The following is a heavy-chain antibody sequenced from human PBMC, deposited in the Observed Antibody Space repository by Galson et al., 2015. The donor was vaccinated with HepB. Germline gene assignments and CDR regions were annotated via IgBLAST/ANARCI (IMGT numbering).Heavy chain of an antibody. V-gene: IGHV4-61*01. J-gene: IGHJ4*02. Sequence: SETLSLTCTVSGDSVSSGSYYWSWIRQPPGKGLEWIGYIYNSGSTNYNPSLKSRVTTSIDTSKNQLSLKLSSVTAADTAVYYCARGYFSSSWYVYGHWGQGTLVTVSS. CDR3: ARGYFSSSWYVYGH. CDR1: GDSVSSGSYY. D-gene: IGHD6-13*01. CDR2: IYNSGST.